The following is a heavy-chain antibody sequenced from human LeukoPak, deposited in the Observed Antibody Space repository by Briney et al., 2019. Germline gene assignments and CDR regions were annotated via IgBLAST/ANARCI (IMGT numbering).Heavy chain of an antibody. J-gene: IGHJ5*02. CDR2: IYYSGST. CDR1: GGSISSYY. D-gene: IGHD3-10*01. CDR3: ARLEVITMVRGVIITEGWFDP. V-gene: IGHV4-59*08. Sequence: SETLSLTRIVSGGSISSYYWSWIRQPPGKGLEWIGYIYYSGSTNYNPSLESRATISVDTSKKQFSLRLSSVTAADTAVYYCARLEVITMVRGVIITEGWFDPWGQGTLVTVSS.